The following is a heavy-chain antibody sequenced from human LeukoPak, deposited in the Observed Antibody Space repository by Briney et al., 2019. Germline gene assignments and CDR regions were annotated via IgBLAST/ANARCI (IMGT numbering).Heavy chain of an antibody. Sequence: RESGPALVKPTQTLTLTCTFSGFSLGASGMCVSWIRQPPGKALEWLARIDWDDDQYYSTSLRTRLTISKDTSKNQVVLTMTNMDPVDTATYYCARSPGVHSSGCRELDYWGQGTLVTVSS. V-gene: IGHV2-70*11. CDR1: GFSLGASGMC. CDR2: IDWDDDQ. CDR3: ARSPGVHSSGCRELDY. J-gene: IGHJ4*02. D-gene: IGHD3-22*01.